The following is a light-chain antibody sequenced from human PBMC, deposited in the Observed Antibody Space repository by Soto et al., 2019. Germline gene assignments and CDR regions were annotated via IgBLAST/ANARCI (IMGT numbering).Light chain of an antibody. CDR1: TGAVTSDYY. CDR3: VLLYGGAWV. Sequence: QTVVTQEPSLTVSPGGPVTLTCALTTGAVTSDYYPNWFQRKPGQALRTLIYRTSNKHSWTPAPFAGSLRGGKAALTLSGVQPEDEADYFCVLLYGGAWVFGGGTKLTVL. J-gene: IGLJ3*02. V-gene: IGLV7-43*01. CDR2: RTS.